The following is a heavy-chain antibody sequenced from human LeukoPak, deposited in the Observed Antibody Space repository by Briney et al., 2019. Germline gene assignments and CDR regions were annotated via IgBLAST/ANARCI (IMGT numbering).Heavy chain of an antibody. J-gene: IGHJ4*02. Sequence: SGGSLRLSCAASGFTFSSYEMNWVRQAPGKGLEWVSYISSSGSTIYYADSVKGRFTISRDNAKNSLYLQMNSLRAEDTAVYYCARALTGIPYYFDYWGQGSLVTVSS. CDR2: ISSSGSTI. CDR3: ARALTGIPYYFDY. V-gene: IGHV3-48*03. CDR1: GFTFSSYE. D-gene: IGHD1-20*01.